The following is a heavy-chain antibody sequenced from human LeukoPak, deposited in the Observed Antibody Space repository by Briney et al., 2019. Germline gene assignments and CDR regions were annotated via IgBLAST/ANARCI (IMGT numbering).Heavy chain of an antibody. Sequence: PGGSLRLSCAASGFTFSSYAMHWVRQAPGKGLEWVAVISYDGSNKYYADSVKGRFTISRDNSKNTLYLQMNSLRAEDTAVYYCARGRSAAVEAFDIWGQGTMVTVSS. J-gene: IGHJ3*02. CDR3: ARGRSAAVEAFDI. D-gene: IGHD6-25*01. CDR2: ISYDGSNK. V-gene: IGHV3-30-3*01. CDR1: GFTFSSYA.